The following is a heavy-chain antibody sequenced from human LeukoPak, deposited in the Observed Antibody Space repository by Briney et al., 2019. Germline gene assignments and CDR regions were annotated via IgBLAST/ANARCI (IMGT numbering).Heavy chain of an antibody. CDR2: INPSGGST. D-gene: IGHD4-23*01. CDR3: ARDTNSYYYYYYMDV. Sequence: ASVKVSCKASGYTFTSYYMRWVRQAPGQGLEWMGIINPSGGSTSYAQKFQGRVTISRDNAKNSLYLQMNSLRAEDTAVYYCARDTNSYYYYYYMDVWGKGTTVTISS. CDR1: GYTFTSYY. V-gene: IGHV1-46*01. J-gene: IGHJ6*03.